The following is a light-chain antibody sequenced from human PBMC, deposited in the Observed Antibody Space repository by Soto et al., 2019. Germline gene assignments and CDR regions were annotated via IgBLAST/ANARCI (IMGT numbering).Light chain of an antibody. Sequence: DIQVTQSPSTLSASVGYRFTITCRASQPIRTWLSWYQEKPGKAPKLLIYDASSLEGGVPSRFSGSGSGTEFTLTISSLQPDDFATYYCQHYNSYSEAFGQGTRVDIK. CDR2: DAS. CDR1: QPIRTW. J-gene: IGKJ1*01. V-gene: IGKV1-5*01. CDR3: QHYNSYSEA.